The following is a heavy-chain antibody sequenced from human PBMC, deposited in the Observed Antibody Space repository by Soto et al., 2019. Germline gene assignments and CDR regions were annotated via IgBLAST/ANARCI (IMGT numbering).Heavy chain of an antibody. CDR1: GYTFADYY. Sequence: ASVKVSCKASGYTFADYYIHWVRQAPGQGLEWMGWINPNRGGTKYAQKFQGRVTMTWDTSITTAYMELSSLTYDDAAVYYCARSAIVLRVYLPTKDWFDPWGQGTLVTVSS. CDR3: ARSAIVLRVYLPTKDWFDP. V-gene: IGHV1-2*02. CDR2: INPNRGGT. D-gene: IGHD2-8*01. J-gene: IGHJ5*02.